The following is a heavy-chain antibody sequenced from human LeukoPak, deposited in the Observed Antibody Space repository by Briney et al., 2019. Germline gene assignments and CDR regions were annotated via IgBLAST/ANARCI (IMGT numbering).Heavy chain of an antibody. V-gene: IGHV4-39*01. D-gene: IGHD4-17*01. Sequence: SETLSLTCTVSGGSISGSSYYWGWIRQPPGKGLEWIGSIYYSGSTYYNPSLKSRVTISVDTSKDQFSLKLSSVTAADTAAYYCARGDLTTVTRTGGWYFDYWGQGTLVTVSS. CDR3: ARGDLTTVTRTGGWYFDY. CDR1: GGSISGSSYY. J-gene: IGHJ4*02. CDR2: IYYSGST.